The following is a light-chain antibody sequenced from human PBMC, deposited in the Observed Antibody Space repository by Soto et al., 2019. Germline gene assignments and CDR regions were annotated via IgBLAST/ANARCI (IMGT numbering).Light chain of an antibody. CDR3: CSYGRSVV. CDR2: EAS. V-gene: IGLV2-23*01. J-gene: IGLJ2*01. Sequence: QSALNQPASVSGSPGQSITISCTGISNDVGTYNLVSWYQHHPGKAPKLIIYEASKRPSGVPNRFSGSKSGNTASLTISGLHAEDEADYYCCSYGRSVVFGGGTKLTGL. CDR1: SNDVGTYNL.